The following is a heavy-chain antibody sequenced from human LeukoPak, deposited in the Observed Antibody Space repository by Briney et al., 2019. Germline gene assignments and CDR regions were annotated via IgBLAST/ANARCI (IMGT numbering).Heavy chain of an antibody. CDR3: ATLDVLLWFGELSPDSTYDY. D-gene: IGHD3-10*01. CDR2: ISPSSSYK. CDR1: GFTFSSYA. V-gene: IGHV3-21*04. J-gene: IGHJ4*02. Sequence: PGGSLRLSCAASGFTFSSYAMSWVRQAPGKGLEWVSSISPSSSYKYYAESVKGRFTVSRDNAKNSLYLQMNSLRAEDTAVYYCATLDVLLWFGELSPDSTYDYWGQGTLVTVSS.